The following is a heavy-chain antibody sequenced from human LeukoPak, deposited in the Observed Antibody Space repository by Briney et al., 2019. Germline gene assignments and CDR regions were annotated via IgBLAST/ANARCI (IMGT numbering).Heavy chain of an antibody. CDR3: ARLPAAIGWFDP. CDR2: ISAYNGNT. D-gene: IGHD2-2*01. CDR1: GYTFTSYG. V-gene: IGHV1-18*01. Sequence: ASVKVSCKASGYTFTSYGISGVPQAPGQGLEWMGWISAYNGNTNYAQKLQGRVTMTTDTSTSTAYMELRSLRSDDTAVYYCARLPAAIGWFDPWGQGTLVTVSS. J-gene: IGHJ5*02.